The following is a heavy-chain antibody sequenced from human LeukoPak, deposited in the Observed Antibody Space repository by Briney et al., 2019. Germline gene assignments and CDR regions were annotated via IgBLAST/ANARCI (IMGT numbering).Heavy chain of an antibody. CDR2: IYLRGSI. Sequence: PSETLSLTCTVSGVSMSSSNYFWAWIRQSPGKGLEWIGSIYLRGSISSSPSLKSRVTMSIDASKNQFSLKLTSVTAADTAVYYCAREDRSSSSTSCYTWDYWGQGTLVAV. D-gene: IGHD2-2*02. J-gene: IGHJ4*02. V-gene: IGHV4-39*07. CDR3: AREDRSSSSTSCYTWDY. CDR1: GVSMSSSNYF.